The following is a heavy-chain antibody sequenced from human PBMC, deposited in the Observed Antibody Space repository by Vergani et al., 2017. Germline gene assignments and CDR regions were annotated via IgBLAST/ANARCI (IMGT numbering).Heavy chain of an antibody. CDR1: GFTFSSYS. Sequence: EVQLVESGGGLVKPGGSLRLSCAASGFTFSSYSMNWVHQAPGKGLEWVSSISSSSSYIYYADSVKGRFTISRDNAKNSLYLQMNSLRAEDTAVYYCARVGAVAGSHYDYWGQGTLVTVSS. J-gene: IGHJ4*02. CDR2: ISSSSSYI. CDR3: ARVGAVAGSHYDY. D-gene: IGHD6-19*01. V-gene: IGHV3-21*01.